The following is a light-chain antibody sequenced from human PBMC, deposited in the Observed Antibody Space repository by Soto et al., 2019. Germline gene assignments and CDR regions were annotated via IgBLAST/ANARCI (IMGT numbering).Light chain of an antibody. V-gene: IGKV2-28*01. Sequence: DIVMTQSPLSLPVTPGEPASISCRSNQSLLHLNGHHYLHWYLQKQGQSPPLLIFLASNSASGVPDRFSGSAAGTDFTLKISRGEAEDVGVYYCRQGLQTPLTFGPGTKVEIK. CDR2: LAS. CDR1: QSLLHLNGHHY. CDR3: RQGLQTPLT. J-gene: IGKJ3*01.